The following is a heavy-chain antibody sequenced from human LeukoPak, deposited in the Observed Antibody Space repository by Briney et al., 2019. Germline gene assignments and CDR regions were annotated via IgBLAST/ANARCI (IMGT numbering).Heavy chain of an antibody. CDR1: GYTFRNYF. V-gene: IGHV1-46*01. D-gene: IGHD2-2*01. J-gene: IGHJ4*02. Sequence: ASVKASCKASGYTFRNYFIHWVRQAPGQGLEWMGIINPDGSSTNYAQRFRGRVSMTRDTSTSTVYMELSSLTSEDTAVYYCARGVAPMQMAVMGGLDNWGQGTLVTVSP. CDR2: INPDGSST. CDR3: ARGVAPMQMAVMGGLDN.